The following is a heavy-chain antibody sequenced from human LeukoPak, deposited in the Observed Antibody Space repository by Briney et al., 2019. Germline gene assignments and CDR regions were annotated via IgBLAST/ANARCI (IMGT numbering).Heavy chain of an antibody. Sequence: PGGSLRLSCAASGFTFSSYSMNWVRQAPGKGLEWVSSTSSSSSYIYYADSVKGRFTISRDNAKNSLYLQMNSLRAEDTAVYYCARDRPLYSGYTYYYYYMDVWGKGTTVTVSS. CDR3: ARDRPLYSGYTYYYYYMDV. J-gene: IGHJ6*03. V-gene: IGHV3-21*01. CDR1: GFTFSSYS. CDR2: TSSSSSYI. D-gene: IGHD5-12*01.